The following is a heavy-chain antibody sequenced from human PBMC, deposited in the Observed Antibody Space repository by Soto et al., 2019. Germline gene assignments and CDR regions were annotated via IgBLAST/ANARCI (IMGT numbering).Heavy chain of an antibody. D-gene: IGHD3-3*01. V-gene: IGHV4-61*01. CDR2: VYHTGRT. CDR3: ARDFAYFDS. CDR1: GGSFKSGSYS. Sequence: QVQLQESGPGLVKPSETPSLTCTVSGGSFKSGSYSWSWIRQPPGKGLEWIGYVYHTGRTSYNPSLKSRVSISMDTSKNQLSLNLDSVTAADTAVYFCARDFAYFDSWGQGTLVTVSS. J-gene: IGHJ4*02.